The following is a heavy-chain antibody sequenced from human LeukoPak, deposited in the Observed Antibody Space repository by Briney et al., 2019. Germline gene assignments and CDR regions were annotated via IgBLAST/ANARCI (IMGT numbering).Heavy chain of an antibody. CDR1: GFTFSSYS. CDR3: TTDHEPDPAPNAFDI. CDR2: ISSSSSYI. D-gene: IGHD1-14*01. Sequence: PGGSLRLSCAASGFTFSSYSMNWVRQAPGKGLEWVSSISSSSSYIYYADSVKGRFTISRDNAKNSLYLQMNSLRAEDTAVYYCTTDHEPDPAPNAFDIWGQGTMVTVSS. J-gene: IGHJ3*02. V-gene: IGHV3-21*03.